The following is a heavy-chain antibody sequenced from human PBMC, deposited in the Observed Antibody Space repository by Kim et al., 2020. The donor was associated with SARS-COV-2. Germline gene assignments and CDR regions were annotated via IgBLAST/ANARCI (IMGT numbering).Heavy chain of an antibody. CDR3: ARVGHGGWSLFDY. CDR2: IYYSGST. Sequence: SETLSLTCTVSGGSISSYYWSWIRQPPGKGLEWIGYIYYSGSTNYNPSLKSRVTISVDTSKNQFSLKLSSVTAADTAVYYCARVGHGGWSLFDYWGQGTLVTVSS. D-gene: IGHD6-19*01. J-gene: IGHJ4*02. V-gene: IGHV4-59*01. CDR1: GGSISSYY.